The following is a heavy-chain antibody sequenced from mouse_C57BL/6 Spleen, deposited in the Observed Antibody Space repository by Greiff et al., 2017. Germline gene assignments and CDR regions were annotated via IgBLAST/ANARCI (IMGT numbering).Heavy chain of an antibody. CDR3: ARSHYYGYYPLFDY. Sequence: VQLQQSVAELVRPGASVKLSCTASGFNIKNTYMHWVKQRPEQGLEWIGRIDPANGNTKYAPKFQGKATITADTSSTTAYLQRSSLTSEDTAIYYCARSHYYGYYPLFDYWGQGTTLTVSS. CDR1: GFNIKNTY. CDR2: IDPANGNT. J-gene: IGHJ2*01. V-gene: IGHV14-3*01. D-gene: IGHD2-3*01.